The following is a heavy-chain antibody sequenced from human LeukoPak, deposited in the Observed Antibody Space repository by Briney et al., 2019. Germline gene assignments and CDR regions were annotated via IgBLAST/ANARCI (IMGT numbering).Heavy chain of an antibody. J-gene: IGHJ3*02. CDR2: ISGRGGTI. CDR3: ARDSNWAFDI. CDR1: GFTFSSHT. Sequence: GGSLRLSCAASGFTFSSHTLNWVRQAPGKGLEWVTYISGRGGTINYADSVKGRFTISRDNAKNSLYLQMNSLRDEDTAVYYCARDSNWAFDIRGQGTMVTVSS. V-gene: IGHV3-48*02.